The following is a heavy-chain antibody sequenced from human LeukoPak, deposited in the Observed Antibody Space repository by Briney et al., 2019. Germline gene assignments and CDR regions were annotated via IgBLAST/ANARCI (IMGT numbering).Heavy chain of an antibody. CDR1: GFTVSSNY. CDR2: IYSGGST. J-gene: IGHJ4*02. V-gene: IGHV3-66*01. D-gene: IGHD6-19*01. Sequence: GGSLRLSCAASGFTVSSNYMSWVRQAPGKGLEWVSVIYSGGSTYYADSVKGRFTISRDNSKNTLYPQVNSLRAEDTAVYYCARGGIAVAGTFRDFDYWGQGTLVTVSS. CDR3: ARGGIAVAGTFRDFDY.